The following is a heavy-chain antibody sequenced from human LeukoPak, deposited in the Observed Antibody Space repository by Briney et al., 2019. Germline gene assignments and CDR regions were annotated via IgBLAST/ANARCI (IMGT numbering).Heavy chain of an antibody. CDR2: ISSSSSYI. J-gene: IGHJ4*02. V-gene: IGHV3-21*01. D-gene: IGHD3-3*01. CDR1: GFTFSSYS. CDR3: ARGMYDFSNYFDY. Sequence: GGSLRLSCVASGFTFSSYSMNWVRQAPGKGLEWVSSISSSSSYIYYADSVKGRFTISRDNAKNSLYLQMNSLRAEDTAVYYCARGMYDFSNYFDYWGQGTLVTVSS.